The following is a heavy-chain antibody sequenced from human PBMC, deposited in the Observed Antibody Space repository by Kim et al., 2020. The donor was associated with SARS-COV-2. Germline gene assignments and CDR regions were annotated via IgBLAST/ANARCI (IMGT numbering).Heavy chain of an antibody. J-gene: IGHJ6*02. Sequence: SVKVSCKASGGTFSSYAISWVRQAPGQGLEWMGRIIPILGIANYAQKFQGRVTITADKSTSTAYMELSSLRSEDTAVYYCASKITMVRGVITKYGMDVWGQGTTVTVSS. CDR2: IIPILGIA. CDR3: ASKITMVRGVITKYGMDV. CDR1: GGTFSSYA. V-gene: IGHV1-69*04. D-gene: IGHD3-10*01.